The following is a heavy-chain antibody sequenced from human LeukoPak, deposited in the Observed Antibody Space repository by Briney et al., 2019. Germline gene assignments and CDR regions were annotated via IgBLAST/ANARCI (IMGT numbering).Heavy chain of an antibody. CDR1: GYTFTSYG. CDR3: ARNSSDWYGYMDV. V-gene: IGHV1-18*01. J-gene: IGHJ6*04. CDR2: ISTYNGYA. D-gene: IGHD6-19*01. Sequence: ASVKVSCQASGYTFTSYGISWVRQPPGQGLAWMGWISTYNGYANYAQKLQGRVTMTTETSTSTDYMELRSLRSDDTAVYYCARNSSDWYGYMDVWGKGTTVTVSS.